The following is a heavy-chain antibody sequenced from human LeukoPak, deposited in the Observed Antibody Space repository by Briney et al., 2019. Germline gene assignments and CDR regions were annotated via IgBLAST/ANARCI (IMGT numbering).Heavy chain of an antibody. CDR1: GGSMSPYH. D-gene: IGHD6-19*01. CDR2: IYYSGST. CDR3: ARAVSGRFDY. J-gene: IGHJ4*02. Sequence: SETLSLTCTVSGGSMSPYHWGWIRQPPGKGLEWTGYIYYSGSTNYNPSLNSRVTISVDTSKNQFSLRLSAVTAADTAIYYCARAVSGRFDYWGQGTLVTVSS. V-gene: IGHV4-59*08.